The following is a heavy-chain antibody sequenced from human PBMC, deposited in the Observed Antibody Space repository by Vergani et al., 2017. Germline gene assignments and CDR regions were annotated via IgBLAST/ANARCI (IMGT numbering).Heavy chain of an antibody. D-gene: IGHD2-21*01. V-gene: IGHV4-59*08. CDR2: IYYSGST. J-gene: IGHJ3*02. Sequence: QVQLQESGPGLVKPSETLSLTCTVSGGSISSYYWSWIRQPPGKGLEWIGYIYYSGSTNYNPSLKSRVTISVDTSKNQFSLKLRSVTAADTAVYYCARRGEVIAIQHSTEDAFDIWGQGTMVTVSS. CDR1: GGSISSYY. CDR3: ARRGEVIAIQHSTEDAFDI.